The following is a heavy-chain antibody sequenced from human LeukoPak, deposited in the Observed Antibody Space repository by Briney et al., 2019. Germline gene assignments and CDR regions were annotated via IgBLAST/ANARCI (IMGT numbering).Heavy chain of an antibody. CDR3: ARKYPDHWFDP. Sequence: PSETLSLTCAVYGGSFSSGNYYWSWIRQPPGKGLGWIGYIFYLGSTYYNPSLKSRVSISVNTFKNQFSLKLTAVTAADTAVYYCARKYPDHWFDPWGQGTLVTVSS. D-gene: IGHD6-6*01. CDR1: GGSFSSGNYY. V-gene: IGHV4-30-4*01. J-gene: IGHJ5*02. CDR2: IFYLGST.